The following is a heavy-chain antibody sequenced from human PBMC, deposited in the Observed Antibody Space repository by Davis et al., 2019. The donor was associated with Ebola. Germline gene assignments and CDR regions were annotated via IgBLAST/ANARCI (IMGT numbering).Heavy chain of an antibody. CDR2: IYSGGST. CDR1: GFSVSNSF. D-gene: IGHD6-19*01. J-gene: IGHJ6*02. Sequence: GESLKISCAASGFSVSNSFINWVRQAPGKGLEWVSVIYSGGSTYYADSVKGRFTISRDNSKNTLFLQMNSLRAEDTAVYFCSREEHSSGWYRGGMDVWGQGTTVTVSS. V-gene: IGHV3-66*01. CDR3: SREEHSSGWYRGGMDV.